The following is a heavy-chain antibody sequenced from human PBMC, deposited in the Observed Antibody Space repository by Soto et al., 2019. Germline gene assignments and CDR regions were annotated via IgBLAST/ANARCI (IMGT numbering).Heavy chain of an antibody. CDR2: IIPMLGTA. D-gene: IGHD3-10*01. Sequence: QVRLVQSGAEVKKPGSSVKVSCKASGGTFSSSALNWVRQAPGQGLEWMGGIIPMLGTANYAQKFQGRVTITADKSTKTAYMELSSLRSEDTAVYYCTRGVPSNAYLDYWGQGTLVTVSS. CDR3: TRGVPSNAYLDY. CDR1: GGTFSSSA. J-gene: IGHJ4*02. V-gene: IGHV1-69*06.